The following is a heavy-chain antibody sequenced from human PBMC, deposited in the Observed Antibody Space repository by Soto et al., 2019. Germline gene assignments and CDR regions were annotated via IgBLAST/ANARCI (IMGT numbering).Heavy chain of an antibody. J-gene: IGHJ5*02. D-gene: IGHD3-10*01. CDR2: IHAGNDNT. CDR1: GYTFTTYA. Sequence: QVQLVQSGAEVKKPGASVKVSCKASGYTFTTYAMHWVRQAPGQRLEWMGWIHAGNDNTRYSQKFQGRVTLTSDTSASTANTEISSLRSEDTAVYSCARETLIRGITGFSSWGQGTLVTVSS. V-gene: IGHV1-3*01. CDR3: ARETLIRGITGFSS.